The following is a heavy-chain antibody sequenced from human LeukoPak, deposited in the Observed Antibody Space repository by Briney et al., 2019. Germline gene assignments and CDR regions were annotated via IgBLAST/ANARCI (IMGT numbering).Heavy chain of an antibody. CDR3: ARDGRGSRSSWFDP. CDR2: MNAKSGDT. Sequence: ASVKVSCKASGYSFTNYDINWVRQATGQGREWMGWMNAKSGDTGYSQKFQGRVFITRDTSINTAYMELSSLGSDDTAVYYCARDGRGSRSSWFDPWGQGTLVIVSS. V-gene: IGHV1-8*03. D-gene: IGHD3-10*01. CDR1: GYSFTNYD. J-gene: IGHJ5*02.